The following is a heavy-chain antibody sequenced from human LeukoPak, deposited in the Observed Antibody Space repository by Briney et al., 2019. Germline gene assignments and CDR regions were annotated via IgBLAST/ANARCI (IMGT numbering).Heavy chain of an antibody. CDR3: ARVYLERLTAGYFDH. D-gene: IGHD2-8*01. Sequence: GGSLRLSCAASGFTFSTYAMNWVRQAPGKGLEWVAVISDDGRHNYYADSVKSRVTISRDNSKSTLYLQMNSLRDDDSAAYFCARVYLERLTAGYFDHWGQGTQVTVSP. J-gene: IGHJ4*02. CDR2: ISDDGRHN. V-gene: IGHV3-30*04. CDR1: GFTFSTYA.